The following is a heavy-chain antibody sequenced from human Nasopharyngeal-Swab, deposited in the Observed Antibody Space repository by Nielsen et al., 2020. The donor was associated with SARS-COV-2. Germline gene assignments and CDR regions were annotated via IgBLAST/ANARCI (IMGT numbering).Heavy chain of an antibody. CDR3: TTDFTITISYHYYGMDV. CDR2: IKSKTDGGTA. V-gene: IGHV3-15*01. Sequence: VRQAPGKGLEWVGRIKSKTDGGTADYAAPVKGRFTISRDDSKNTLYLQMNSLKTEDTAVYYCTTDFTITISYHYYGMDVWGHGTTVTVSS. D-gene: IGHD4-11*01. J-gene: IGHJ6*02.